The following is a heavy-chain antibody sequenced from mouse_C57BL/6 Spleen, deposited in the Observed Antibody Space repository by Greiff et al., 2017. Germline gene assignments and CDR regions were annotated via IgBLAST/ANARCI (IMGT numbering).Heavy chain of an antibody. D-gene: IGHD1-1*01. CDR2: ISDGGSYT. J-gene: IGHJ2*01. V-gene: IGHV5-4*01. CDR1: GFTFSSYA. Sequence: EVMLVESGGGLVKPGGSLKLSCAASGFTFSSYAMSWVRQTPEKRLEWVATISDGGSYTYYPDNVKGRFTISRDNAKNNLYLQMSHLKSEDTAMYYCARDGTTVVFDYWGQGTTLTVSS. CDR3: ARDGTTVVFDY.